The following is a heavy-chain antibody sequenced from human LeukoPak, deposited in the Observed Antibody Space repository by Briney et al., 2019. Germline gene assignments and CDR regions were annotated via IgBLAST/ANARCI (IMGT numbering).Heavy chain of an antibody. CDR1: GFEFSRSW. CDR2: INTDGSTT. CDR3: AREVSGRDDY. D-gene: IGHD3-10*01. J-gene: IGHJ4*02. Sequence: GGSLRLSCATAGFEFSRSWMHWVRQAPGKGLVWVSHINTDGSTTNYADSLKGRFTISRDNSKNTLHLQMNNLRAEDTAVYYCAREVSGRDDYWGQGTLVTVSS. V-gene: IGHV3-74*01.